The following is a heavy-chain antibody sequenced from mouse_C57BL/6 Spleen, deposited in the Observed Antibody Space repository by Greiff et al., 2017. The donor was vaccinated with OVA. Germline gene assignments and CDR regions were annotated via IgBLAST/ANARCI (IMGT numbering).Heavy chain of an antibody. CDR1: GYTFTNYW. CDR2: IYPGGGYT. V-gene: IGHV1-63*01. J-gene: IGHJ3*01. Sequence: QVQLKESGAELVRPGTSVKMSCKASGYTFTNYWIGWAKQRPGHGLEWIGDIYPGGGYTNYNEKFKGKATLTADKSSSTAYMQVSSLTSEDSAIYYCARWHYGYDGAWFAYWGQGTLVTVSA. D-gene: IGHD2-2*01. CDR3: ARWHYGYDGAWFAY.